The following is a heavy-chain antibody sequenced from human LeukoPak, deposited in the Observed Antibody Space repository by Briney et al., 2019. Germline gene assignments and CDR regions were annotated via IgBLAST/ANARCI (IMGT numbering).Heavy chain of an antibody. Sequence: ASVKVSCKASGYTFTDFGISWVRQAPGQGLEWMGWINTNTGNPTYAQGFTGRFVFSLDTSVSTAYLQISSLKAEDTAVYYCARDARAYSGSYNWFDPWGQGTLVTVSS. J-gene: IGHJ5*02. CDR2: INTNTGNP. CDR1: GYTFTDFG. D-gene: IGHD1-26*01. CDR3: ARDARAYSGSYNWFDP. V-gene: IGHV7-4-1*02.